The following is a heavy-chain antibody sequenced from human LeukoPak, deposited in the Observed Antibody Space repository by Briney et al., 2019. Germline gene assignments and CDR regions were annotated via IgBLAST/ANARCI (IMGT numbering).Heavy chain of an antibody. CDR2: IYSGGST. CDR3: ARQVKRWLHSPPDAFDI. Sequence: GGSLRLSCAASGFTVSSNYMSWVRQAPGKGLEWVSVIYSGGSTYYADSVKGRFTISRDNSKNTLYLQMNSLRAEDTAVYYCARQVKRWLHSPPDAFDIWGQGTMVTVSS. J-gene: IGHJ3*02. V-gene: IGHV3-66*04. CDR1: GFTVSSNY. D-gene: IGHD5-24*01.